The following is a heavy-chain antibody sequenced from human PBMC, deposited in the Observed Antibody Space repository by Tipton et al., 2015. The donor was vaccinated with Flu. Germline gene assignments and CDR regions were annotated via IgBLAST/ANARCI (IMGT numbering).Heavy chain of an antibody. J-gene: IGHJ4*02. CDR1: GGSISNYY. V-gene: IGHV4-59*08. CDR3: ARQEHRSSWYLQPFEY. CDR2: VYHNGSP. Sequence: TLSLTCSVSGGSISNYYWNWIRQTPGSGLEWIGYVYHNGSPNYRPSLNFNPSLESRVTISVDTPKNQFSLRLSSVTAADTAVYYGARQEHRSSWYLQPFEYWGQGSLVTVST. D-gene: IGHD6-13*01.